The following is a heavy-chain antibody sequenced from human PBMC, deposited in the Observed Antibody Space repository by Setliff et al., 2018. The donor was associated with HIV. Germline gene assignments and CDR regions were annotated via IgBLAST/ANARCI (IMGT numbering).Heavy chain of an antibody. Sequence: LRLSCVASGFTFSTYTMNWVRQAPGRGLEWVSYINTRSNMYYADSVKGRFTISRDTSNNTLYLQMNSLRAEDTAVYYCAKDGLAGYFESWGLGTLVTVSS. CDR2: INTRSNM. CDR3: AKDGLAGYFES. CDR1: GFTFSTYT. J-gene: IGHJ4*02. D-gene: IGHD1-1*01. V-gene: IGHV3-48*01.